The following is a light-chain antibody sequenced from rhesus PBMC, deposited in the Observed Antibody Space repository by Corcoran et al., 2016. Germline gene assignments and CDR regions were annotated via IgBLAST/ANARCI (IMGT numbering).Light chain of an antibody. CDR1: QSLLHRNGNTH. Sequence: DIVLTQTPLSLPITPGESASISRRSSQSLLHRNGNTHLHWLLQKPGQSPLLLIDGGSKRAPGVPVRFSGNGSGTDFTLKISKVEADDVGVYYCVQLVAFPITFGGGTKVEIK. CDR2: GGS. V-gene: IGKV2-72*01. J-gene: IGKJ4*01. CDR3: VQLVAFPIT.